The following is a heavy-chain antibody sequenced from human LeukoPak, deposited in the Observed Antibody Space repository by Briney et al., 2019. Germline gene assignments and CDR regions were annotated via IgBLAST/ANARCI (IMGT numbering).Heavy chain of an antibody. D-gene: IGHD2-15*01. J-gene: IGHJ6*03. CDR2: VSSSSSII. CDR1: GFTLSTYS. CDR3: AREEGYCSGGSCYTWHYMDV. V-gene: IGHV3-48*01. Sequence: PGGSPRLSCAASGFTLSTYSMNWVRQAPGKGLEWVSYVSSSSSIIYYSDSVKGRFTISRDNAKNSLYLQMNSLRVEDTAVYYCAREEGYCSGGSCYTWHYMDVWGKGTTVTVSS.